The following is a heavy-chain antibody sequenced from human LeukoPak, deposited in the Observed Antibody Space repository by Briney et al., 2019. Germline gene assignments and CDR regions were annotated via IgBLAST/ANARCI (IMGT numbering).Heavy chain of an antibody. CDR2: IIPIFGTA. CDR3: VYCTSSNCHAEYFQH. Sequence: ASVKVSCKASGGTFSSYAISWVRQAPGQGLEWMGGIIPIFGTANYAQKFQGRVTITADESTSTAYMELSSLRSEDTAAYYCVYCTSSNCHAEYFQHWGQGTLVTVSS. V-gene: IGHV1-69*13. J-gene: IGHJ1*01. CDR1: GGTFSSYA. D-gene: IGHD2-2*01.